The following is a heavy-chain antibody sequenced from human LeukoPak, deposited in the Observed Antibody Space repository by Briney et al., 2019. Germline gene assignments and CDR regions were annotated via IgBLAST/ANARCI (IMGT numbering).Heavy chain of an antibody. CDR1: GFTFSSYS. Sequence: GGSLRLSCAASGFTFSSYSMNWVRQAPGKGLEWVSSISSSSSYIYYADSVKGRFTISRDNAKNSLYLQMNSLRAEDTAVYHCARARIYCSGGSCFDYYYYGMDVWGKGTTVTVSS. CDR3: ARARIYCSGGSCFDYYYYGMDV. V-gene: IGHV3-21*01. D-gene: IGHD2-15*01. CDR2: ISSSSSYI. J-gene: IGHJ6*04.